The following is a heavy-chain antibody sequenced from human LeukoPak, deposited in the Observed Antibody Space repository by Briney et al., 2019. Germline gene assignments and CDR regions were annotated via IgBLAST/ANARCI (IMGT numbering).Heavy chain of an antibody. CDR3: ARDGGSGWTGFDY. D-gene: IGHD6-19*01. CDR1: GGSISTYW. V-gene: IGHV4-59*01. J-gene: IGHJ4*02. Sequence: PSETLSLTCTVSGGSISTYWWSWIRQPPGKGLEWIGYIYNRATTGTDYNPSLKSRVSISVDTPKNQFYLQLNSVTAADSAVYYCARDGGSGWTGFDYWGQGTLVTVSS. CDR2: IYNRATTGT.